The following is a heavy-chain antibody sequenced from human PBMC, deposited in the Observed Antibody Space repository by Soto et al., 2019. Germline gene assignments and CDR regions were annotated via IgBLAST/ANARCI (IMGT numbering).Heavy chain of an antibody. D-gene: IGHD3-22*01. CDR3: ARGTTFYYGTGFDP. V-gene: IGHV3-30-3*01. Sequence: QVQLVESGGGVVQPGRSLRLSCAASGFTFSSYTMHWVRQAPGRELDWVALISYDGSNIYYADSVKGRFTISRDNSKNTLYLEMNSLRAEDTALFYCARGTTFYYGTGFDPWGQGTLVTVSS. J-gene: IGHJ5*02. CDR2: ISYDGSNI. CDR1: GFTFSSYT.